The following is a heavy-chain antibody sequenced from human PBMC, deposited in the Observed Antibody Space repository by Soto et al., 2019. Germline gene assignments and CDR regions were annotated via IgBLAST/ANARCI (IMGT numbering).Heavy chain of an antibody. CDR2: IYYRGNT. D-gene: IGHD2-21*01. CDR1: GCSINSGGYH. CDR3: ARASDLGFRYWFDP. J-gene: IGHJ5*02. Sequence: SETLSLTCSVSGCSINSGGYHWTWIRQHPEKGLEWIGYIYYRGNTYYNPSLRSRLTISVNTSKNQFSLNLTSVTAADTAVYFCARASDLGFRYWFDPWGQGTMVTVSS. V-gene: IGHV4-31*03.